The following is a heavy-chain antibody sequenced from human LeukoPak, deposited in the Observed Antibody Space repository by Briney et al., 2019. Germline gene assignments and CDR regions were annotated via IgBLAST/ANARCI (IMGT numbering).Heavy chain of an antibody. V-gene: IGHV3-66*01. Sequence: GGSLRLSCAASGFTVSSNYMSWVRQAPGKGLEWVSVIYSGGSTYYADSVKGRFTISRDNSKNTLYLQMNSLRAEDTAVYYCARVSEPGYCSSTSYPPFDYWGQGTLVTVSS. CDR1: GFTVSSNY. CDR2: IYSGGST. D-gene: IGHD2-2*03. J-gene: IGHJ4*02. CDR3: ARVSEPGYCSSTSYPPFDY.